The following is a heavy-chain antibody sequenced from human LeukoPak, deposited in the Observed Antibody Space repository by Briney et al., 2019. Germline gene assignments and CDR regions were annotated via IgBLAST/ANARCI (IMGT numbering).Heavy chain of an antibody. CDR3: ARDLEVAGNPNWFDP. J-gene: IGHJ5*02. Sequence: EASVKVSCKASGYTFTGYYMHWVRQAPGQGLEWMGWINPNSGGTNYAQKFQGRVTMTRDTSISTAYMELSRLRSDDTAVYYCARDLEVAGNPNWFDPWGQGTLVTVSS. V-gene: IGHV1-2*02. CDR1: GYTFTGYY. CDR2: INPNSGGT. D-gene: IGHD6-19*01.